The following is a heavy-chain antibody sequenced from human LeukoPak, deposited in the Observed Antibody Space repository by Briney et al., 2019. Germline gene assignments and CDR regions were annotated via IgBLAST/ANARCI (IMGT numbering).Heavy chain of an antibody. Sequence: GASVKVSCKVSGYTLTELSMHWVRQAPGKGLEWMGGFDPEDGETIYAQKFQGRVTMTTDTSTSTAYMELRSLRSDDTAVYYCARGLGGSGSYFLTFDYWGQGTLVTVSS. CDR3: ARGLGGSGSYFLTFDY. CDR2: FDPEDGET. D-gene: IGHD1-26*01. V-gene: IGHV1-24*01. J-gene: IGHJ4*02. CDR1: GYTLTELS.